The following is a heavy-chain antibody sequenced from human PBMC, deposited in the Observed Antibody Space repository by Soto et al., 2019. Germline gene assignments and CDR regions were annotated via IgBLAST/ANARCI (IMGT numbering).Heavy chain of an antibody. D-gene: IGHD6-13*01. Sequence: QLQLQESGPGLVKPSETLSLTCTVSGGSISITNYFWCWIRQPPGKGLEWIGSIYYSGNTYYNPSLKIRVSISVDTAMNQCSLKLTSVTAADTAVYYCARPGSTYSSGWSIDYWGQGILVTVSS. CDR3: ARPGSTYSSGWSIDY. V-gene: IGHV4-39*01. CDR2: IYYSGNT. CDR1: GGSISITNYF. J-gene: IGHJ4*02.